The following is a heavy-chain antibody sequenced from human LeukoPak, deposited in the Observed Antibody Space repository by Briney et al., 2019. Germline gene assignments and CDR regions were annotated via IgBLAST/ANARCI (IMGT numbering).Heavy chain of an antibody. CDR1: GFILRGQT. Sequence: GGSLRLSCGDSGFILRGQTMHRVRQAPGKGLEGVAVISYDGSKKFYADSVKGRFTISRDISKSTLYLHMNSLRAEDTALYYCAREGGNSSSWGYFDYWGQGTPVTVSS. V-gene: IGHV3-30*04. J-gene: IGHJ4*02. CDR2: ISYDGSKK. CDR3: AREGGNSSSWGYFDY. D-gene: IGHD6-13*01.